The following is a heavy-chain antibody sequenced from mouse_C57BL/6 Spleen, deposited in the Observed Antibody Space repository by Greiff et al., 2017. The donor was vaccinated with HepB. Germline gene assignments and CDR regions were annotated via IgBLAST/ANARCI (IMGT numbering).Heavy chain of an antibody. D-gene: IGHD2-1*01. V-gene: IGHV1-77*01. CDR2: IGPGSGST. CDR3: ASPKIYYGNYGAMDY. CDR1: GYTFTDYY. J-gene: IGHJ4*01. Sequence: VQLQQSGAELVKPGASVKISCKASGYTFTDYYINWVKQRPGQGLEWIGKIGPGSGSTYYNEKFKGKATLTADKSSSTAYMQLSSLTSEDSAVYFCASPKIYYGNYGAMDYWGQGTSVTVSS.